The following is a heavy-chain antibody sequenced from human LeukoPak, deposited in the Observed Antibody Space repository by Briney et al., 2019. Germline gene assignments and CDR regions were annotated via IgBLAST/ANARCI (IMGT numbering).Heavy chain of an antibody. V-gene: IGHV3-48*03. J-gene: IGHJ4*02. CDR3: ARGYYYDSSGYYYSSSDFDY. D-gene: IGHD3-22*01. CDR2: ISSSGSTI. CDR1: GFTFSSYE. Sequence: GGSPRLSCAASGFTFSSYEMNWVRQAPGKGLEWVSYISSSGSTIYYADSAKGRFTISRDNAKNSLYLQMNSLRAEDTAVYYCARGYYYDSSGYYYSSSDFDYWGQGTLVTVSS.